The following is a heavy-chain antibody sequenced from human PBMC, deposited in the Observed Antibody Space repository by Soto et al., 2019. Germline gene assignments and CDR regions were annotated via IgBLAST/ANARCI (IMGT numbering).Heavy chain of an antibody. V-gene: IGHV4-59*01. CDR1: GGSISTYY. Sequence: SETLSLTCTVSGGSISTYYWSWIRQPPGKGLEWIAYIYYSGSTNYNPSLKSRVAISVDTSKSQFSLKLSSVTAADTALYYCARGENTALAGLWDYWGQGTLVTVSS. J-gene: IGHJ4*02. CDR3: ARGENTALAGLWDY. CDR2: IYYSGST. D-gene: IGHD6-19*01.